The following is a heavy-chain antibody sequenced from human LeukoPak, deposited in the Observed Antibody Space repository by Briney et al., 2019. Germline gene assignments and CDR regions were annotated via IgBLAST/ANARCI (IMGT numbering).Heavy chain of an antibody. D-gene: IGHD6-19*01. CDR2: IHTSGST. CDR3: ALAVAGRHETGDDAFDI. CDR1: GGSISSYY. V-gene: IGHV4-4*08. J-gene: IGHJ3*02. Sequence: SETLSLTCTVSGGSISSYYWSWIRQLPGKGLEWIGRIHTSGSTNYNPSLKSRVTISVDTSKNQFSLKLSSVTAADTAVYYCALAVAGRHETGDDAFDIWGQGTMVTVSS.